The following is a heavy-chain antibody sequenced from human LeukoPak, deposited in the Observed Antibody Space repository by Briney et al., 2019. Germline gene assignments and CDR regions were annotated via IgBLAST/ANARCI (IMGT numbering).Heavy chain of an antibody. V-gene: IGHV4-34*01. CDR1: GGSFSGYY. CDR2: INHSGST. D-gene: IGHD6-19*01. CDR3: ARRGRGWYYFDY. Sequence: SETLSLTCAVYGGSFSGYYWSWIRQPPGKGLEWIGEINHSGSTNYNPSLKSRVTISVDTSKNQFSLKLSSVTAADTAVYYCARRGRGWYYFDYWGQGTLVTVSS. J-gene: IGHJ4*02.